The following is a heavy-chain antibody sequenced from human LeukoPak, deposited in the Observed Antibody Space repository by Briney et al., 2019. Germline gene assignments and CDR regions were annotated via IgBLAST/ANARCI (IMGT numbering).Heavy chain of an antibody. D-gene: IGHD2-15*01. CDR1: GFIFSNYA. J-gene: IGHJ4*02. CDR2: ISYDGSNK. V-gene: IGHV3-30-3*01. Sequence: GGSLRLSCAASGFIFSNYAMHWVRQAPGKGLEWVAVISYDGSNKYYADSLKGRFTISRDNSKNTLYLQMNSLRPEDTAVYYCARDRTRDCSGGSCYRHYFDYWGQGTLVSVSS. CDR3: ARDRTRDCSGGSCYRHYFDY.